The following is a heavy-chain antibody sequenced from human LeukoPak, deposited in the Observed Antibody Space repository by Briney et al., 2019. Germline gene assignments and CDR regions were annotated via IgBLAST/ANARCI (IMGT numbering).Heavy chain of an antibody. CDR1: GGSISSGDYY. CDR2: IYHSGST. D-gene: IGHD3-10*01. Sequence: PSETLSLTCTVSGGSISSGDYYWSWIRQPPGKGLEWIGSIYHSGSTYYNPSLKSRVTISVDTSKNQFSLKLSSVTAADTAVYYCARSEDYYGSGSLPHPGYFDYWGQGTLVTVSS. CDR3: ARSEDYYGSGSLPHPGYFDY. J-gene: IGHJ4*02. V-gene: IGHV4-39*07.